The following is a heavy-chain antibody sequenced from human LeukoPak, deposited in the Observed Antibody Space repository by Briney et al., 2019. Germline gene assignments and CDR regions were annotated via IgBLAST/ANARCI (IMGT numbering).Heavy chain of an antibody. CDR2: ISPDGNTR. Sequence: GSLRLSCAASGFTFRSYWMHWVRRSPGKGLLWVSNISPDGNTRSHAESVQGRFTISRDNAKNTLYLQMSSLTADDTAVYYCARDHNGAGDFWGQGTMVTVSS. J-gene: IGHJ3*01. D-gene: IGHD2-8*01. V-gene: IGHV3-74*01. CDR3: ARDHNGAGDF. CDR1: GFTFRSYW.